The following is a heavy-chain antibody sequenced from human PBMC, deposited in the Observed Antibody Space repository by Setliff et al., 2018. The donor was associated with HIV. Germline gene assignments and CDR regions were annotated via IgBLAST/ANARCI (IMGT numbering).Heavy chain of an antibody. V-gene: IGHV4-39*07. CDR2: IYYSGST. Sequence: SETLSLTCTVTGGSITTNNYYWGWIRQPPGKGLEWIGTIYYSGSTNYNPSLKSRLTISVDTSKNQFSLKQSSVTAADTAVYYCIIAYSSGWLAPMGFDSWGQGTLVTVSS. D-gene: IGHD6-19*01. CDR3: IIAYSSGWLAPMGFDS. CDR1: GGSITTNNYY. J-gene: IGHJ4*02.